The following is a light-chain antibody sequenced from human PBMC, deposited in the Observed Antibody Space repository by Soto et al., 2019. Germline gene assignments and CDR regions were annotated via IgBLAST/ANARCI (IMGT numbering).Light chain of an antibody. J-gene: IGKJ5*01. CDR1: QNVNNY. CDR2: DAS. Sequence: EIVLTQSPATLSLSQGQRATLFCRASQNVNNYLAWYQQKPGQAPRLLIYDASNRATGIPARFSGSGSGTDFTLNISSLEPEDFAVYYCQQRNNWPAISFGQGTRLEIK. CDR3: QQRNNWPAIS. V-gene: IGKV3-11*01.